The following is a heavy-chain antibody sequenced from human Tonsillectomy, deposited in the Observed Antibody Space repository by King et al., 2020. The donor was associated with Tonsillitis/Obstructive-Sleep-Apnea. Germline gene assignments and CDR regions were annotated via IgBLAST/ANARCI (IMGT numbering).Heavy chain of an antibody. CDR3: ARVGRLRLGESSI. Sequence: VQLVESGAEVKKPGASVKVSCKASGYTFTGYYMHWVRQAPGQGLEWMGWINPNSGGTNYAQKFQGWFTMTRETSISTAYMELSRLRSDDTAVYYCARVGRLRLGESSIWGQGTLVTVSS. CDR1: GYTFTGYY. J-gene: IGHJ4*02. V-gene: IGHV1-2*04. CDR2: INPNSGGT. D-gene: IGHD3-16*02.